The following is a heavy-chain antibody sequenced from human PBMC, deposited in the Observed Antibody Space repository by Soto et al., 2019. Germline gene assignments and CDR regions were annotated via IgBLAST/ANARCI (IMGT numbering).Heavy chain of an antibody. CDR3: ARSGDNYNVLDY. J-gene: IGHJ4*02. V-gene: IGHV3-11*03. CDR2: SSNSGTFT. D-gene: IGHD3-10*02. CDR1: GFSISDHY. Sequence: GGSLRLSCAASGFSISDHYMSWIRQAPGKGLEWVSYSSNSGTFTKYADSVKGRFSISRDNAKNSLYLEINSLRGEDTAIYYCARSGDNYNVLDYWGQGTPVTV.